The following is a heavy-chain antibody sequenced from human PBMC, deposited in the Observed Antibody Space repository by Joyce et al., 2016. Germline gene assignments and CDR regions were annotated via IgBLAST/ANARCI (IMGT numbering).Heavy chain of an antibody. D-gene: IGHD2-15*01. CDR1: TSYG. CDR2: ISAYNGNK. V-gene: IGHV1-18*01. J-gene: IGHJ5*02. CDR3: AREAYDCSGGSCYSSWFDP. Sequence: TSYGISWVRQAPGQGLEWMGWISAYNGNKNYAQKLQGRVTMTTGTATSTAYMELRSLGSDDTAVYYCAREAYDCSGGSCYSSWFDPWGQGTLVTVSS.